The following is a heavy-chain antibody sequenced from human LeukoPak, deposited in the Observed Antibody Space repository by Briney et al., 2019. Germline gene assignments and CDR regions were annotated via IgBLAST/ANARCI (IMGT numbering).Heavy chain of an antibody. CDR3: ARDMDSGSYLFDY. D-gene: IGHD1-26*01. J-gene: IGHJ4*02. V-gene: IGHV1-2*04. CDR1: GYTFTGYY. Sequence: ASVKVSCKASGYTFTGYYMHWVRQAPGQGLEWMGWINPNSGGTNYAQKFQGWVTMTRDTSISTAYMELSRLRSDDTAVYYCARDMDSGSYLFDYWGQGTLVTVSS. CDR2: INPNSGGT.